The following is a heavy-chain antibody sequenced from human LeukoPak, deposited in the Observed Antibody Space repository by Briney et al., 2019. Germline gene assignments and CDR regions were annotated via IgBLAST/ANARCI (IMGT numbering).Heavy chain of an antibody. CDR3: ARGGDSSGYEGRFDP. CDR1: GDSISSSKKY. CDR2: IYYSGNT. V-gene: IGHV4-39*07. J-gene: IGHJ5*02. D-gene: IGHD3-22*01. Sequence: SETLSLTCTVSGDSISSSKKYWGWVRQPPGKGLEWIGSIYYSGNTHYNPSLKSRITISLHTSKNQFSLKLSSVTAADTAVYYCARGGDSSGYEGRFDPWGQGTLVTVSS.